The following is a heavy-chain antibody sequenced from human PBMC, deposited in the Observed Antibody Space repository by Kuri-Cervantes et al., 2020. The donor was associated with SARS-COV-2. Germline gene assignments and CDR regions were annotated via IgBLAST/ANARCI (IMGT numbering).Heavy chain of an antibody. D-gene: IGHD6-13*01. V-gene: IGHV3-23*01. J-gene: IGHJ4*02. Sequence: GGSLRLSCVGTGFSFTDSWMSWVRQTPGKGLEWVSAISGSGGSTYYAASVKGRFTISRDNSKNTLYLQMNSLRAEDTAVYYCAREAPYSSSWWDYWGQGTLVTVSS. CDR2: ISGSGGST. CDR3: AREAPYSSSWWDY. CDR1: GFSFTDSW.